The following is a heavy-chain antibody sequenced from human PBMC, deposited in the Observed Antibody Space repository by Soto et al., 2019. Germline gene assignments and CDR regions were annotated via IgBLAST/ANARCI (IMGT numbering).Heavy chain of an antibody. CDR1: GGSVSSGSYY. V-gene: IGHV4-61*10. J-gene: IGHJ4*02. CDR3: ARSRTSDTSNYYYYFDY. CDR2: IYSSGST. D-gene: IGHD3-22*01. Sequence: SETLSLTCTVSGGSVSSGSYYWSWVRQPAGEGLEWIGRIYSSGSTNYNPSLKSRVTMSVDTSKNQFSLKLTSVTAADTAVYYCARSRTSDTSNYYYYFDYWGQGALVTVSS.